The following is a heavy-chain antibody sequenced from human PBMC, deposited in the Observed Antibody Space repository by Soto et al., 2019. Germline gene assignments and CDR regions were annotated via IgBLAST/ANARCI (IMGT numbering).Heavy chain of an antibody. D-gene: IGHD6-13*01. V-gene: IGHV3-30*03. CDR1: GFTFSSYG. CDR3: ARGKGQSYGMDV. Sequence: VQLVESGGGVVQPGRSLRLSCAASGFTFSSYGMHWVRQAPGKGLEWVAVISYDGSNKYYADSVKGRFTISRDNSKNTLYLQMNSLRAEDTAVYYCARGKGQSYGMDVWGQGTTVTVSS. CDR2: ISYDGSNK. J-gene: IGHJ6*02.